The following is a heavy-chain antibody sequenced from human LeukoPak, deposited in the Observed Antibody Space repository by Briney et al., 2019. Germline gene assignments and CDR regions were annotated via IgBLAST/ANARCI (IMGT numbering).Heavy chain of an antibody. V-gene: IGHV4-59*08. D-gene: IGHD3-22*01. CDR3: ATYYYDSSGYWWGAFGI. CDR1: GGSISSYY. J-gene: IGHJ3*02. Sequence: SETLSLTCTVSGGSISSYYWSWIRQPPGKGLEWIGYIYYSGSTNYNPSLKSRVTISVDTSKNQFSLKLSSVTAADTAVYYCATYYYDSSGYWWGAFGIWGQGTMVIVSS. CDR2: IYYSGST.